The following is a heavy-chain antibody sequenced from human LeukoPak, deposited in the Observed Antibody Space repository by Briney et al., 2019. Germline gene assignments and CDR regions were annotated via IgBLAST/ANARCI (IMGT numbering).Heavy chain of an antibody. V-gene: IGHV4-39*01. D-gene: IGHD1-26*01. Sequence: SETLSLTCTVSGGSISSSSYYWGWIRQPPGKGLEWIGSIYYSGSTYYNPSLKSRVTISVDTSKDQFSLKLSSVTAADTAVYYCARLSVGATEPPDYWGQGTLVTVSS. CDR3: ARLSVGATEPPDY. CDR2: IYYSGST. J-gene: IGHJ4*02. CDR1: GGSISSSSYY.